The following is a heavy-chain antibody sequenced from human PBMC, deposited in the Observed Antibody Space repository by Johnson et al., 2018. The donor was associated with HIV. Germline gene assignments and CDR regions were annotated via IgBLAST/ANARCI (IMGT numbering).Heavy chain of an antibody. CDR3: ARDRADSSSWFTAFDI. D-gene: IGHD6-13*01. V-gene: IGHV3-9*01. CDR1: GFTFDDYA. CDR2: ISWNSGSI. Sequence: VQLMESGGGLVQPGRSLRLSCAASGFTFDDYAMHWVRQAPGKGLEWVSGISWNSGSIGYAESVKGRFTISRDNAKNSLYLQMNSLRAEDTALYYCARDRADSSSWFTAFDIWGQGTMVTVSS. J-gene: IGHJ3*02.